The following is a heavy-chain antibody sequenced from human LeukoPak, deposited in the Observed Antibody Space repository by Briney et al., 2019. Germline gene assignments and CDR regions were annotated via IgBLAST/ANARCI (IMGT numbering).Heavy chain of an antibody. J-gene: IGHJ3*01. V-gene: IGHV3-15*01. CDR1: GFPFSNAW. CDR3: TAGDLDAFDV. Sequence: GGSLRLSCAASGFPFSNAWMSWVRQAPGKGLEWVSRSKSRGDGWTTDYAAPVKGRFTISRDDSKNTLYLQMHSLKTEDTAVYYCTAGDLDAFDVWGQGTMVIVSS. CDR2: SKSRGDGWTT. D-gene: IGHD7-27*01.